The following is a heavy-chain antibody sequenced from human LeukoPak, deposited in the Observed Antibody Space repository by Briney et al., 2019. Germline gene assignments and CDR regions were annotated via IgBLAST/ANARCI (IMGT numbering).Heavy chain of an antibody. Sequence: SDPTLVKPTQTLTLTCTLSGLSVSTSGVGVGWIRQPPGKALEWLALIFWDDDERYRPSLKSRLTITKDTSKNQVVLTMTNMDPVDTATYYCAHDFSGRPGFVYWGQGTLVTVSS. V-gene: IGHV2-5*02. J-gene: IGHJ4*02. D-gene: IGHD1-26*01. CDR1: GLSVSTSGVG. CDR3: AHDFSGRPGFVY. CDR2: IFWDDDE.